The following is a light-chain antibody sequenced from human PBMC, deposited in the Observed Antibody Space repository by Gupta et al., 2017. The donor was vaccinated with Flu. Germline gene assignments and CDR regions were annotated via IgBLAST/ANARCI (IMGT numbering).Light chain of an antibody. J-gene: IGKJ1*01. CDR3: MQAIQMPKT. V-gene: IGKV2-28*01. CDR2: LGS. Sequence: DVVVTQSPLSLPVSPGEPASISCRSSQSLLASNGYNYLDWYVQKPGQSPQLLIYLGSNRASGVPDRFSGRGSGTDFTLKISRVEAEDVGVYYCMQAIQMPKTFGQGTKVEIK. CDR1: QSLLASNGYNY.